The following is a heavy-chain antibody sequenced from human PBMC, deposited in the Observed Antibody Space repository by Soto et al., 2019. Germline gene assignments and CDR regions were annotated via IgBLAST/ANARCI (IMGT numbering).Heavy chain of an antibody. V-gene: IGHV4-59*01. CDR2: IYYTGGT. J-gene: IGHJ3*02. CDR1: GGSINNYY. D-gene: IGHD3-22*01. CDR3: ARGLDYYDGSTHAFDI. Sequence: QVQLQESGPGLVKPSETLPLTCTVSGGSINNYYWSWIRQPPGKGLQWLGYIYYTGGTNYNPSLKRRFTISVYTSKNQFSLKLSSVTAADTAVDYCARGLDYYDGSTHAFDIWGQGTMVTVSS.